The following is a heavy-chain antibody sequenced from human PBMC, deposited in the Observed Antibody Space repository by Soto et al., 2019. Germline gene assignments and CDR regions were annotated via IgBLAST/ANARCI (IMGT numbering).Heavy chain of an antibody. V-gene: IGHV3-9*01. CDR1: GFTFDDYA. CDR3: VKDESINWYSGHFRH. D-gene: IGHD6-13*01. Sequence: GGSLRLSCAASGFTFDDYAMHWVRHVPGKGLEWVSGINWSSGSIGYGDSVKGRFAISRDNAKNSLHLQMNSISAEDTPCYYCVKDESINWYSGHFRHWGQGTLVTVSS. J-gene: IGHJ1*01. CDR2: INWSSGSI.